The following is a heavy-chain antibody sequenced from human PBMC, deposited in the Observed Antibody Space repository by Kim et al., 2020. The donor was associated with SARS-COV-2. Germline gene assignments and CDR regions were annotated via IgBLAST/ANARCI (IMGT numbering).Heavy chain of an antibody. V-gene: IGHV4-31*02. Sequence: YNPSLKSRVTISVDTSKNQFSLKLSSVTAADTAVYYCARGSGYQNWFDPWGQGTLVTVSS. CDR3: ARGSGYQNWFDP. D-gene: IGHD5-18*01. J-gene: IGHJ5*02.